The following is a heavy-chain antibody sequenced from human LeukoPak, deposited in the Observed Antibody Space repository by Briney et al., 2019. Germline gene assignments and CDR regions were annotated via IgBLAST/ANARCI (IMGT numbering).Heavy chain of an antibody. Sequence: GGSLRLSCTVSGFTVSSNYMSWVRQAPGKGLEWVSYISSSSSTKYYADSVKGRFAISRDNAKNSLYLQMNSLRAEDTAMYYCASTPTPTDYWGQGTLVTVSS. V-gene: IGHV3-48*04. CDR2: ISSSSSTK. J-gene: IGHJ4*02. CDR1: GFTVSSNY. CDR3: ASTPTPTDY.